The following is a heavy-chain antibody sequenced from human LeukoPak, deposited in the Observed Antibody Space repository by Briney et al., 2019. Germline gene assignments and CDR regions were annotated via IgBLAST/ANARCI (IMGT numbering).Heavy chain of an antibody. CDR1: GFTFSSYA. V-gene: IGHV3-30-3*02. J-gene: IGHJ3*02. D-gene: IGHD3-22*01. Sequence: GGSLRLSCAASGFTFSSYAMHWVRQAPGKGLEWVAVISYDGSNKYYADSVKGRFTISRDNSKNTLYLQMNSLRAEDTAVYYCAKDRTYYYDSGAFDIWGQGTMVTVSS. CDR2: ISYDGSNK. CDR3: AKDRTYYYDSGAFDI.